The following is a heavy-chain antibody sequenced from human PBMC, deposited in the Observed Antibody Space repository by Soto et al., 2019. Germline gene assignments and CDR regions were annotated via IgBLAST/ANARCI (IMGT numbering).Heavy chain of an antibody. CDR2: IYHSGST. CDR1: GASIITRSDAW. Sequence: QVQLQESGPGLVKPSGTLSLTCTVSGASIITRSDAWWSWVRQPPGKGLGWSGEIYHSGSTNYNPSLRNRVTLSVEKSKNQFSLRLSSVTAADTAVYYCAKMVGATLVDYWGQGTLVTVSS. J-gene: IGHJ4*02. D-gene: IGHD1-26*01. V-gene: IGHV4-4*02. CDR3: AKMVGATLVDY.